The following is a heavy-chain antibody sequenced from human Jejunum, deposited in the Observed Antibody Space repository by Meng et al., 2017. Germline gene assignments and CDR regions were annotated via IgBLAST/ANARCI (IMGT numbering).Heavy chain of an antibody. CDR1: GYTFTDYY. Sequence: QGQPGQSAAEVKGPGALVKGSCNASGYTFTDYYLDWVRQAPGQGLEWMGRINTRTGGTIYTQKFYGRVTMTRDTSISTAYMELSRLRSDDTAVYYCARELISYAFDYWGQGSLVTVSS. CDR2: INTRTGGT. D-gene: IGHD1-26*01. CDR3: ARELISYAFDY. J-gene: IGHJ4*02. V-gene: IGHV1-2*06.